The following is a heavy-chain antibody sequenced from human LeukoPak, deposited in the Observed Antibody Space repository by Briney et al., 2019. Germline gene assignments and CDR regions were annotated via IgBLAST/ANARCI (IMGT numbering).Heavy chain of an antibody. CDR3: AKLPRVIAAAVDFDY. CDR1: GFTFSSYA. D-gene: IGHD6-13*01. V-gene: IGHV3-23*01. J-gene: IGHJ4*02. CDR2: ISGSGGRT. Sequence: GGSLRLSCAASGFTFSSYAMSWVRQAPGKGLEWVSAISGSGGRTYYADSVKGRFTISRDNSKNTLYPQMNSLRAEDTAVYYCAKLPRVIAAAVDFDYWGQGTLVTVSS.